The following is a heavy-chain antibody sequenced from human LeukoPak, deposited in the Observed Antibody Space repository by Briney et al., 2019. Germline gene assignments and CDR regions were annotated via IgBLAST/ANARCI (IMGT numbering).Heavy chain of an antibody. V-gene: IGHV4-61*01. Sequence: PSETLSLTCTVSGGSVSSGSYYWSWIRQPPGKGLEWIGCIYYSGSTNYNPSLKSRVTISVDTSKNQFSLKLSSVTAADTAVYYCARVGGSGWYPHYFDYWGQGTLVTVSS. CDR3: ARVGGSGWYPHYFDY. D-gene: IGHD6-19*01. CDR2: IYYSGST. CDR1: GGSVSSGSYY. J-gene: IGHJ4*02.